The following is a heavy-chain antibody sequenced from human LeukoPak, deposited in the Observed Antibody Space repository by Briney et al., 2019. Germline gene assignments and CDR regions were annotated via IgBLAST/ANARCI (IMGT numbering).Heavy chain of an antibody. J-gene: IGHJ4*02. CDR3: ARQRMDYSSFFPGYFDS. D-gene: IGHD4-11*01. CDR1: GFTFSSYT. Sequence: GGSLRLSCAASGFTFSSYTMNWVRQTPGKGLEWVSPITGGSGDIYYTDSVKGRFTISRDNAKNSLYLQMGSLRAEDTAVYFCARQRMDYSSFFPGYFDSWGLGTLVTVS. V-gene: IGHV3-21*01. CDR2: ITGGSGDI.